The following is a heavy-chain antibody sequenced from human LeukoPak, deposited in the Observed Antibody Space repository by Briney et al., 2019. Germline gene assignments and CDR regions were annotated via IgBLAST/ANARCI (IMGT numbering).Heavy chain of an antibody. J-gene: IGHJ4*02. V-gene: IGHV4-39*01. D-gene: IGHD2-21*02. CDR3: ARVGTTAFREAVN. CDR1: GGSISSSSYY. CDR2: IYYSGST. Sequence: SETLSLTCTVSGGSISSSSYYWGWIRQPPGKGLEWIGSIYYSGSTYYNPSLKSRVTISVDTSKNQFSLKLSSVTAADTAVYYCARVGTTAFREAVNWGQGTLVTVSS.